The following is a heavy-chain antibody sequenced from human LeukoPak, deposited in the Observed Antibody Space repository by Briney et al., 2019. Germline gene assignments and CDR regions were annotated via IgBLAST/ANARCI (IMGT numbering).Heavy chain of an antibody. Sequence: GGSLRLSCAASGFIFSSYGMHWVRQAPGKGLERVAFIWYDGSNKYYADSVKGRFTISRDNSKNTLYLQMNSLRAEDTAVYYCARTYSGSYYAFDYWGQGTLVTVSS. CDR2: IWYDGSNK. V-gene: IGHV3-33*01. CDR1: GFIFSSYG. J-gene: IGHJ4*02. D-gene: IGHD1-26*01. CDR3: ARTYSGSYYAFDY.